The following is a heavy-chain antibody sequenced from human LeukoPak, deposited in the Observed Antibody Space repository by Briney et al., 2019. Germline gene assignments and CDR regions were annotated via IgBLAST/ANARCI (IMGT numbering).Heavy chain of an antibody. D-gene: IGHD3-16*02. CDR1: GDSISDYY. CDR3: ARASRWGDLSLGY. V-gene: IGHV4-59*08. J-gene: IGHJ4*02. CDR2: IYYSGST. Sequence: SETLSLTCTVSGDSISDYYWSWIRQPPGKGLEWIGYIYYSGSTNYNPSLKSRVTISVDTSKNQFSLKLRSVTAADTAVYYCARASRWGDLSLGYWGQGTLVTVSS.